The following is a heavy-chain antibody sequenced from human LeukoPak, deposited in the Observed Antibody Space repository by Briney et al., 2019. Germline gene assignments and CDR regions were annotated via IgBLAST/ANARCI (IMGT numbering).Heavy chain of an antibody. J-gene: IGHJ4*02. D-gene: IGHD3-10*01. CDR2: IYYSGST. CDR3: ARGGYGSGSHYGY. CDR1: GGSISSYY. V-gene: IGHV4-59*01. Sequence: SETLSLTCSVSGGSISSYYWTWIRQSPGKGLEWIGYIYYSGSTNYNPSLKSRVTISVDTSKNQFSLKLSAVTAADTAVYYCARGGYGSGSHYGYWGQGTLVTVSS.